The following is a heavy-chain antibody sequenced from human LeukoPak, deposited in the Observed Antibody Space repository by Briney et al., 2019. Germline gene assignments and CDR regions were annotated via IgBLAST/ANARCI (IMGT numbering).Heavy chain of an antibody. V-gene: IGHV4-59*01. Sequence: SETLSLTCTVSGGSISSYYWSWIRQPPGKGLEWIGYIYDTGSTHYNPSLKSRVTISVDTSKNQFSLKLTSVTAADTAVYYCARARSSSRYYFDYWGQGTLVTVSS. CDR3: ARARSSSRYYFDY. CDR1: GGSISSYY. CDR2: IYDTGST. J-gene: IGHJ4*02. D-gene: IGHD6-13*01.